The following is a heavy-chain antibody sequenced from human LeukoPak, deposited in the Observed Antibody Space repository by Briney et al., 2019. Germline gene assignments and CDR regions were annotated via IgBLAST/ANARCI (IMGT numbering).Heavy chain of an antibody. CDR2: IYSSGST. Sequence: SETLSFTCTVSGASISSGNYYWSWIRQPAGKGLEWIGRIYSSGSTTYNPTLQSRVTISADTSRNQLSLKLYSVTAADSAMYYCARESDLSNYDRTDYWGQGTLVTVSS. V-gene: IGHV4-61*02. CDR3: ARESDLSNYDRTDY. D-gene: IGHD4/OR15-4a*01. CDR1: GASISSGNYY. J-gene: IGHJ4*02.